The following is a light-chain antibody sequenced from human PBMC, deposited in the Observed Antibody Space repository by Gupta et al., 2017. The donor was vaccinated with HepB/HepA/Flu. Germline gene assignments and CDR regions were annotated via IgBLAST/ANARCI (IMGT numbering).Light chain of an antibody. Sequence: DIVLTQSPDSLAVSLGERATINCKSSHNLLYSSDKKNYLAWYQHKPGQPPKLLIYWASNRQFGVPDRFSGGGYGKDFTLTSTRRQAEDVAVYCGQQDFDNPTFGGGTKVEIK. CDR1: HNLLYSSDKKNY. V-gene: IGKV4-1*01. J-gene: IGKJ4*01. CDR3: QQDFDNPT. CDR2: WAS.